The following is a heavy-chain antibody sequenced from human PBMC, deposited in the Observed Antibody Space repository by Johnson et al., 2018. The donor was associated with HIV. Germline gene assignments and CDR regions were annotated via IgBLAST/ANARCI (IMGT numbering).Heavy chain of an antibody. D-gene: IGHD4-17*01. CDR2: IKSKSDGGTT. Sequence: VQLVESGGGLVKPGGSLRLSCAASGFSFTDAWMNWVRQAPGKGLEWVGRIKSKSDGGTTDYAAPVRGGFTISREDSKNTGYLQMNSLKTEDTAVYYCTTALQIMVTTGAFDIWGQGTMVTVSS. J-gene: IGHJ3*02. V-gene: IGHV3-15*01. CDR1: GFSFTDAW. CDR3: TTALQIMVTTGAFDI.